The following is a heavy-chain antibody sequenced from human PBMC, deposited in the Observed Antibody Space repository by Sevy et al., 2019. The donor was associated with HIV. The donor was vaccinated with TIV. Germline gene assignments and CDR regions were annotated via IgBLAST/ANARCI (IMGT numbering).Heavy chain of an antibody. J-gene: IGHJ4*02. D-gene: IGHD4-17*01. CDR1: GFTFSDYY. CDR3: ARCYYGGNLGLDY. CDR2: ISSSGSTI. V-gene: IGHV3-11*01. Sequence: GGSLRLSCVASGFTFSDYYMSWIRQAPGKGLEWVSYISSSGSTIHYADSVKGRFTISRDNAKNSLYLQMNSLRAEDTAVYYYARCYYGGNLGLDYWGQGTLVTVSS.